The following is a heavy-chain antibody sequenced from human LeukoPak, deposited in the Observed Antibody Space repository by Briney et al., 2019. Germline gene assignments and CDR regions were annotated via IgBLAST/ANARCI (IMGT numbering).Heavy chain of an antibody. V-gene: IGHV2-70*11. D-gene: IGHD6-19*01. Sequence: GSGPALVKPTQTLTLTCAFSGFSLSTSGMCVSWIRQPPGKALEWLARIDWDDDKYYSTSLKTRLTISKDTSKNQVVLTMTNMDPVDTATYYCARLVRYSSGWYTDYWGQGTLVTVSS. J-gene: IGHJ4*02. CDR1: GFSLSTSGMC. CDR3: ARLVRYSSGWYTDY. CDR2: IDWDDDK.